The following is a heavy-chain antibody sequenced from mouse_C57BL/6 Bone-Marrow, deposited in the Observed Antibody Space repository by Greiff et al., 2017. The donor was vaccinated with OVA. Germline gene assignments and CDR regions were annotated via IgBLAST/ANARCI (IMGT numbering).Heavy chain of an antibody. CDR3: ARSTVTVGYAMDY. V-gene: IGHV1-19*01. Sequence: EVQLQQSGPVLVKPGASVKMSCKASGYTFTDYYMNWVKQSHGKSLEWIGVINPYNGGTSSNQKFKGNATLTVDKSSSTAYMERNSLTSEDSAVYYCARSTVTVGYAMDYWGQGTSVTVSS. CDR1: GYTFTDYY. D-gene: IGHD1-1*01. J-gene: IGHJ4*01. CDR2: INPYNGGT.